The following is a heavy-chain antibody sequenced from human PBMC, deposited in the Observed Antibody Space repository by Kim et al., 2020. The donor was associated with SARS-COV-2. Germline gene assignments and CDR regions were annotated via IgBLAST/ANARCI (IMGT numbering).Heavy chain of an antibody. V-gene: IGHV4-39*01. D-gene: IGHD3-22*01. Sequence: SETLSLTCTVSGGSISSSSYYWGWIRQPPGKGLEWIGSIYYSGSTYYNPSLKRRVTISVDTSKNQFSLKLSSVTAADTAVYYCARLANDYDSSRDFALWGRGTLVTVSS. CDR2: IYYSGST. CDR3: ARLANDYDSSRDFAL. CDR1: GGSISSSSYY. J-gene: IGHJ2*01.